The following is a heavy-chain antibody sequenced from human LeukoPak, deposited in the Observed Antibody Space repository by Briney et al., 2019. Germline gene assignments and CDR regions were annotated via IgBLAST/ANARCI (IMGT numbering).Heavy chain of an antibody. CDR2: IYYSGST. V-gene: IGHV4-61*08. CDR1: GGSISSGGYY. D-gene: IGHD2-2*01. CDR3: ARGTWGYCSSTSCYKD. Sequence: SETLSLTCTVSGGSISSGGYYWSWIRQYPGKGLEWIGYIYYSGSTNYNPSLKSRVTISVDTSKNQFSPKLSSVTAADTAVYYCARGTWGYCSSTSCYKDWGQGTLVTVSS. J-gene: IGHJ4*02.